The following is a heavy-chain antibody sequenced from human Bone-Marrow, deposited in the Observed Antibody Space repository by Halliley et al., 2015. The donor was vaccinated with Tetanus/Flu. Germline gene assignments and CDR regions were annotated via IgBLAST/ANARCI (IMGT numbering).Heavy chain of an antibody. V-gene: IGHV3-66*01. J-gene: IGHJ6*02. CDR2: IYSAGNT. D-gene: IGHD3-16*01. CDR3: AGVSSGGLNYFYYGMAV. Sequence: SIIYSAGNTYYAESVKGRFTFSRDNSTNPLFLQMDSLRAEDTAVYFCAGVSSGGLNYFYYGMAVWGQGTTVIVSS.